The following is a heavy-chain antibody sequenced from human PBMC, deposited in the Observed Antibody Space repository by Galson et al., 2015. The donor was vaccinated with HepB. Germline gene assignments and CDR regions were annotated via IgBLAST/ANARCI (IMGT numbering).Heavy chain of an antibody. J-gene: IGHJ6*02. D-gene: IGHD6-13*01. CDR3: AREFGSSSWSDYYYGMDV. Sequence: SLRLSCAASGFTVSSNYMSWVRQAPGKGLEWVSVIYSGGSTNYADSVKGRFTISRDSSKNTLYLQMNSLRAEDTAVYYCAREFGSSSWSDYYYGMDVWGQGTTVTVSS. CDR2: IYSGGST. V-gene: IGHV3-66*01. CDR1: GFTVSSNY.